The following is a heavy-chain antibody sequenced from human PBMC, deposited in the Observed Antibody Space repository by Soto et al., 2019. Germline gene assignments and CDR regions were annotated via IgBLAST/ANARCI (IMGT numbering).Heavy chain of an antibody. CDR1: GFTFSSYG. CDR2: ISYDGSNK. V-gene: IGHV3-30*18. D-gene: IGHD6-13*01. Sequence: QVQLVESGGGVVQPGRSLRLSCAASGFTFSSYGMHWVRQAPGKGLEWVAVISYDGSNKYYADSVKGRFTISRDNSKNTLYLQMNSLRAEDTAVYYCAKDQLARTPRGYYYGMDVWGQGTTVTVSS. CDR3: AKDQLARTPRGYYYGMDV. J-gene: IGHJ6*02.